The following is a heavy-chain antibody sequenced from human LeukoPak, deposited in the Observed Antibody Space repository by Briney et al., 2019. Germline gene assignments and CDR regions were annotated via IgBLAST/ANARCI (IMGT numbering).Heavy chain of an antibody. D-gene: IGHD1-26*01. Sequence: GGSLRLSCAASGFTFSSYAMHWVRQAPGKGLEWVAVISYDGSNKYYADSVKGRFTISRDNSKNTLYLQMNSLRAEDTAVYYCASPWELPDERGGFDYWGQGTLVTVSS. V-gene: IGHV3-30*04. CDR1: GFTFSSYA. J-gene: IGHJ4*02. CDR3: ASPWELPDERGGFDY. CDR2: ISYDGSNK.